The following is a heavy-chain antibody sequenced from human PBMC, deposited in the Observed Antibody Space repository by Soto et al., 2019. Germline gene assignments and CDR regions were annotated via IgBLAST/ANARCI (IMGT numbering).Heavy chain of an antibody. Sequence: PGGSLRLSCAASGFTFSSYSMNWVRQAPGRELEWVSSISDSSTYIYYADSVKGRFTISRDNAKNSLYLQMNGLRAEDTAVYYCARGPRWLQPGWYFDYWGQGTLVTVS. D-gene: IGHD5-12*01. J-gene: IGHJ4*02. CDR3: ARGPRWLQPGWYFDY. CDR1: GFTFSSYS. CDR2: ISDSSTYI. V-gene: IGHV3-21*01.